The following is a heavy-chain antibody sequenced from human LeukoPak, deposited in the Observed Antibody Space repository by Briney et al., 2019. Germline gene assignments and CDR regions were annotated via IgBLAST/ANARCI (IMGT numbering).Heavy chain of an antibody. CDR2: INEDGSVK. V-gene: IGHV3-7*01. J-gene: IGHJ4*02. CDR1: GGTFSAYW. D-gene: IGHD2-21*02. Sequence: GGSLRLSCAVSGGTFSAYWMAWVRQSPGKGLEGVAEINEDGSVKYYVDSMKGRFTISRDSAKNSLYLQMNSLGAEDTAVYYCAKVPRDSDCYWGQGTLVTVSS. CDR3: AKVPRDSDCY.